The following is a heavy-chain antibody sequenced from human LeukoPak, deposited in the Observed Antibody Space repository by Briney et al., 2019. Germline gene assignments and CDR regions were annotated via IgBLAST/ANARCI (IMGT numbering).Heavy chain of an antibody. J-gene: IGHJ4*02. Sequence: KPSETLSLTCAVYGGSFSGYYWSWIRQPPGKGLEWIGEINHSGSTNYNPSLKSRVTISVDTSKNQFSLKLSSVTAADTAVYYCAREKEYYYDSSGYLSYFDYWGQGTLVTVSS. CDR2: INHSGST. CDR1: GGSFSGYY. V-gene: IGHV4-34*01. CDR3: AREKEYYYDSSGYLSYFDY. D-gene: IGHD3-22*01.